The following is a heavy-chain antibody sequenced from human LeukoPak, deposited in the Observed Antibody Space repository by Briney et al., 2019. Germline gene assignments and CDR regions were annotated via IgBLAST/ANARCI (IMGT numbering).Heavy chain of an antibody. J-gene: IGHJ4*02. CDR2: IRYDGSNK. CDR1: GFTFSSYG. V-gene: IGHV3-30*02. Sequence: GGSLRLSCAASGFTFSSYGMHWVRQAPGKGLEWVAFIRYDGSNKYYADSVKGRFTISRDNSKNTLYLQMNSLRAEDTAVYYCANDSALYCSSTSCYTGLDYWGQGTLVTVSS. D-gene: IGHD2-2*02. CDR3: ANDSALYCSSTSCYTGLDY.